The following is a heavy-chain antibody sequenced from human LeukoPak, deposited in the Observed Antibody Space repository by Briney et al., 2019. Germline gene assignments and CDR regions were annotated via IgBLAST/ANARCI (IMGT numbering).Heavy chain of an antibody. Sequence: GGSLRLSCAASGFTFSKNGMSWVRQAPGKGLEWVSASRGSGGDTYYADSVKGRFTISRDNSKNMLYLQMNSLRAEDTAVYYCAKYYNDSSGYFYYFDYWGQGTLVTVSS. CDR1: GFTFSKNG. CDR2: SRGSGGDT. D-gene: IGHD3-22*01. V-gene: IGHV3-23*01. CDR3: AKYYNDSSGYFYYFDY. J-gene: IGHJ4*02.